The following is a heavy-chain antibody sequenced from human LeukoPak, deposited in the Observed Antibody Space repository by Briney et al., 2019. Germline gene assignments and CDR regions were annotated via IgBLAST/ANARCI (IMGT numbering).Heavy chain of an antibody. J-gene: IGHJ4*02. V-gene: IGHV3-23*01. CDR1: GFTFSSYA. CDR3: AKVDHDYGDYLGY. Sequence: GGSLRLSCAASGFTFSSYAMSWVRQAPGKGLEWVSAISGSGGSTYYADSVKGRFTISRDNSKNTLYLQMNGLRAEDTAVYYCAKVDHDYGDYLGYWGQGTLVTVSS. D-gene: IGHD4-17*01. CDR2: ISGSGGST.